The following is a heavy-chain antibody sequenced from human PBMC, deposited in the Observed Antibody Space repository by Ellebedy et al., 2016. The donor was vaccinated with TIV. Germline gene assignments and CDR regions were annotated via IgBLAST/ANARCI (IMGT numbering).Heavy chain of an antibody. CDR2: IYYSRRT. V-gene: IGHV4-39*01. CDR3: ARQGYRGYSYGATYTPFDY. D-gene: IGHD5-18*01. J-gene: IGHJ4*02. Sequence: MPSETLSLTCTVSGGSISSSSYYWGWIRPPPGKGLEWSGSIYYSRRTYYNPSLKSRVTISVDTSKNQFSLKLSSVTAADTAVYYCARQGYRGYSYGATYTPFDYWGQGTLVTVSS. CDR1: GGSISSSSYY.